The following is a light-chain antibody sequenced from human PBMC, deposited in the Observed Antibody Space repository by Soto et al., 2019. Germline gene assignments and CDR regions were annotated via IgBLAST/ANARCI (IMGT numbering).Light chain of an antibody. CDR3: QQYNNWPLT. Sequence: EIVMTQSPATLSVSPGERATLSCRASQSVNSNLAWYQQKPGQAPRLLIYDASARATGIPARFSGSGSGTEFTLTISSLQSEDFAVYYCQQYNNWPLTFGGGTKLEIK. V-gene: IGKV3-15*01. J-gene: IGKJ4*01. CDR1: QSVNSN. CDR2: DAS.